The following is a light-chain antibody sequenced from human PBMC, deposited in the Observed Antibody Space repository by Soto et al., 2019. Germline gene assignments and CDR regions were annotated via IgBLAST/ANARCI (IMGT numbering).Light chain of an antibody. Sequence: DIQMTQSPSSLSASVGDRVTITCRASQGIRNDLGWFQQNPGKAPNRLIYAASSLQSGVPSRFSGSGSGTEFTLSVSTLQPEDFATYYCLQQSSYPPLTFGGRTRVEIK. CDR2: AAS. CDR3: LQQSSYPPLT. J-gene: IGKJ4*01. V-gene: IGKV1-17*01. CDR1: QGIRND.